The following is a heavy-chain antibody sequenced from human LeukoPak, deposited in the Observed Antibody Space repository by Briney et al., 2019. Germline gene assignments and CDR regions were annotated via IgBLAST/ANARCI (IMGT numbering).Heavy chain of an antibody. CDR3: ARDDDWNYEEY. D-gene: IGHD1-7*01. CDR2: MKQDGSEK. J-gene: IGHJ4*02. CDR1: GFTFSNYW. V-gene: IGHV3-7*01. Sequence: GGSLRLSCAASGFTFSNYWISWVRQAPGKGLEWVANMKQDGSEKYYVDSVKGRFTISRDNAKDSLYLQMNNLRAEDTAVYYCARDDDWNYEEYWGQGTLVTVSS.